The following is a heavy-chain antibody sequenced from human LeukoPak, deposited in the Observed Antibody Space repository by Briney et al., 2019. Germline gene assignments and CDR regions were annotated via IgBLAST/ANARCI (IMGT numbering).Heavy chain of an antibody. Sequence: PGGSLRLSCAASGFTFSSYSMNWVRQAPGKGLEWVSSISSSSSYIHYADSVKGRFTISRDNAKNSLYLQMNSLRAEDTAVYYCARFQEPADAFDIWGQGTMVTVSS. CDR1: GFTFSSYS. J-gene: IGHJ3*02. CDR2: ISSSSSYI. D-gene: IGHD1-26*01. CDR3: ARFQEPADAFDI. V-gene: IGHV3-21*01.